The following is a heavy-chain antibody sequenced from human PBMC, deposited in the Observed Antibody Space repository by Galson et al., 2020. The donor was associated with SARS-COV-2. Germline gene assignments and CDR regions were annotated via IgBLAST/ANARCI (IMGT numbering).Heavy chain of an antibody. CDR1: GSALSLHI. CDR2: IGLYETSK. J-gene: IGHJ5*02. CDR3: VRETYTSGRCGCFDP. V-gene: IGHV3-33*08. D-gene: IGHD6-25*01. Sequence: TGGSLRLSCDVSGSALSLHIIHWVRQAPGAGLEWVAGIGLYETSKHYADSVRGRSTISRDNSKNTVLLEMNSLTEDDTALYYCVRETYTSGRCGCFDPWGQGILVTVSS.